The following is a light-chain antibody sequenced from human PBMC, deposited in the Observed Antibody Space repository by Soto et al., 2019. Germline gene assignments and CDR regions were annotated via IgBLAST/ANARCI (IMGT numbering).Light chain of an antibody. CDR2: DNN. CDR3: GTWDSSLSAVV. Sequence: QSALTQPPSVSAAPGQKVTISCSGSSANIGNNYVSWYQQLPGTAPKLLIYDNNKRPSGIPDRFSGSKSGTSATLGITGLQTGDEADYYCGTWDSSLSAVVFXGGTQMTVL. V-gene: IGLV1-51*01. J-gene: IGLJ2*01. CDR1: SANIGNNY.